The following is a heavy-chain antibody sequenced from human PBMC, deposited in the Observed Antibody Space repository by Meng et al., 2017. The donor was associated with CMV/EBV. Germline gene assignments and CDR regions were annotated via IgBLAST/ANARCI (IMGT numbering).Heavy chain of an antibody. D-gene: IGHD2-2*01. V-gene: IGHV3-48*03. CDR2: ISSNGNTI. Sequence: EGSLRLSCTASGFTFNTYEMNWVRQAPGKGLEWVSYISSNGNTIFYADFVKGRFTVSRDNPKNSLYLQMNSLRADDTAVYYCARWYCSTTSCLFDYWGQGALVTVSS. CDR1: GFTFNTYE. J-gene: IGHJ4*02. CDR3: ARWYCSTTSCLFDY.